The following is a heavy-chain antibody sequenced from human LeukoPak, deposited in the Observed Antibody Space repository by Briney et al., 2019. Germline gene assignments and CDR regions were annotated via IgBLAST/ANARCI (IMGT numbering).Heavy chain of an antibody. CDR2: HSYSGGA. CDR1: GVSISNYY. Sequence: SETLSLTCTVSGVSISNYYWNYFRQSPGTGLEWIGYHSYSGGANYNPSLESRVTISLDTSKNRFSLSLSSVTAADTAVYHCARGLIRGACDIWGHGTMVTVSS. V-gene: IGHV4-59*01. CDR3: ARGLIRGACDI. J-gene: IGHJ3*02. D-gene: IGHD3-16*01.